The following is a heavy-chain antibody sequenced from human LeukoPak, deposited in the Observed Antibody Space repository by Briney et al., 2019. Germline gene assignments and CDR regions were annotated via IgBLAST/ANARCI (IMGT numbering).Heavy chain of an antibody. CDR2: ISWNSGSI. V-gene: IGHV3-9*01. Sequence: VRSLRLSCAASGFTFDDYAMHWVRQAPGKGLEWVSGISWNSGSIGYADSVKGRFTIPRDNAKNSLYLQMNSLRAEDTALYYCAKASSSSESESGDGFDYWGQGTLVTVSS. CDR1: GFTFDDYA. J-gene: IGHJ4*02. CDR3: AKASSSSESESGDGFDY. D-gene: IGHD6-6*01.